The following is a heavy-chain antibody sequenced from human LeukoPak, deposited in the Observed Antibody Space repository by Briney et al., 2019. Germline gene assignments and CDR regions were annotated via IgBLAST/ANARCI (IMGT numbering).Heavy chain of an antibody. D-gene: IGHD1-26*01. CDR1: GFTVDSNY. CDR3: AGRSSGSNFDY. Sequence: PGGSLRLSCAASGFTVDSNYLSWVRQAPGKGLEWVSTIYTGGNTYYAASVKGRFTISRDFSKNTVFLHMNSLRAEDTAVYYCAGRSSGSNFDYWGQGTLVTVSS. V-gene: IGHV3-53*01. CDR2: IYTGGNT. J-gene: IGHJ4*02.